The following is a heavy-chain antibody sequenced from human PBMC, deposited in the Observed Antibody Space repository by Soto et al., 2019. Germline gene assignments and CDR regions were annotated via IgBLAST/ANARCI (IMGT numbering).Heavy chain of an antibody. D-gene: IGHD6-13*01. CDR2: ISYDGSNK. J-gene: IGHJ4*02. Sequence: QVQLVGSGGGVVQPGRSLRLSCAASGFTFSSYGMHWVRQAPGKGLEWVAVISYDGSNKYYADSVKGRFTISRDNSKNTLYLQMNSLRAEDTAVYYCAKDLAVKEYSSSWEDDYWGQGTLVTVSS. CDR3: AKDLAVKEYSSSWEDDY. CDR1: GFTFSSYG. V-gene: IGHV3-30*18.